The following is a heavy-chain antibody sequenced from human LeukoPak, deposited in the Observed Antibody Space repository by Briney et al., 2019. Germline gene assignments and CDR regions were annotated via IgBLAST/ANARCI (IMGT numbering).Heavy chain of an antibody. D-gene: IGHD5-18*01. J-gene: IGHJ6*03. V-gene: IGHV4-30-4*01. CDR2: IYYSGST. Sequence: PSQTLSLTCTVSGGSISSGDYYWSWIRQPPGKGLEWIGYIYYSGSTYYNPSLRSRVSMSVDTSKNQFSLKLSSVTAADTAVYYCARDRYGYPTAYYMDVWGKGTTVTVSS. CDR1: GGSISSGDYY. CDR3: ARDRYGYPTAYYMDV.